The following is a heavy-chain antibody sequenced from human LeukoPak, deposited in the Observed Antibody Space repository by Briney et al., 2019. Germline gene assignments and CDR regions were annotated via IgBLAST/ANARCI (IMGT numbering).Heavy chain of an antibody. CDR2: MNPNSGNT. D-gene: IGHD3-10*01. CDR3: ARRYYYGSGSYYPNDY. CDR1: GYTLTSYD. Sequence: ASVKVSCKASGYTLTSYDINWVRQATGQGLEWMGWMNPNSGNTGYAQKFQGRVTMTRNTSISTAYMELSSLRSEDTAVYYCARRYYYGSGSYYPNDYWGQGTLVTVSS. J-gene: IGHJ4*02. V-gene: IGHV1-8*01.